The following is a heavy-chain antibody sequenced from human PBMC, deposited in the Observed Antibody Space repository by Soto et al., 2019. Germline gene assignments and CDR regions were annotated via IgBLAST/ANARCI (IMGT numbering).Heavy chain of an antibody. CDR1: GGSFSGYY. CDR2: INHSGST. D-gene: IGHD5-18*01. CDR3: ARVRRGYSYLAHYYYYGMDV. J-gene: IGHJ6*02. Sequence: PSETLSLTCAVYGGSFSGYYWSWIRQPPGKGLEWIGEINHSGSTNYNPSLKSRVTISVDTSKNQFSLKLSSVTAADTAVYYCARVRRGYSYLAHYYYYGMDVWGQGTTVTVSS. V-gene: IGHV4-34*01.